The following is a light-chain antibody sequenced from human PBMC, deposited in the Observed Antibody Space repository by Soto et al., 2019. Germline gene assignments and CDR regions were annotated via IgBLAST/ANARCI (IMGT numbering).Light chain of an antibody. V-gene: IGLV2-23*02. CDR2: EVS. Sequence: QSALTQPASVSGSPGQSITISCTGTSSDVGSYNLVSWYQHHPGKAPKLLISEVSNRPSGVSNRFSGSKSGNTASLTISGLEAEDYDDYYCCSNAGRFYVFGPGTKLTVL. J-gene: IGLJ1*01. CDR3: CSNAGRFYV. CDR1: SSDVGSYNL.